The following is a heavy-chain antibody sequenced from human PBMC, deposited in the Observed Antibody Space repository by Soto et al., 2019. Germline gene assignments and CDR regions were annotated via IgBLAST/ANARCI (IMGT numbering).Heavy chain of an antibody. J-gene: IGHJ4*02. CDR1: GFTFDDYA. CDR3: AKGLKWHPEGYFDY. Sequence: EVQLVESGGGLVQPGRSLRLSCAASGFTFDDYAMHWVRQAPGKGLEWVSSISWNSGSIAYADSVKGLFTISRDNAKNSLYLQMNSLRAEDTALYYCAKGLKWHPEGYFDYWGQGTLVSVSS. CDR2: ISWNSGSI. V-gene: IGHV3-9*01. D-gene: IGHD2-15*01.